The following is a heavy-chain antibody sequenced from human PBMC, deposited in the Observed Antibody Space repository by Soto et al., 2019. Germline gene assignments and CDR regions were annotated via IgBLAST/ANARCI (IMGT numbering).Heavy chain of an antibody. Sequence: GGSLRLSCAASGFTFSNAWMSWVRQAPGKGLEWVGRIKSKTDGGTTDYAAPVKGRFTISRDDSKNTLYLQMNSLKTEDTAVYYCTTRYYYDILTGSYYLFDYWGQGTLVTVSS. J-gene: IGHJ4*02. CDR1: GFTFSNAW. D-gene: IGHD3-9*01. CDR2: IKSKTDGGTT. V-gene: IGHV3-15*01. CDR3: TTRYYYDILTGSYYLFDY.